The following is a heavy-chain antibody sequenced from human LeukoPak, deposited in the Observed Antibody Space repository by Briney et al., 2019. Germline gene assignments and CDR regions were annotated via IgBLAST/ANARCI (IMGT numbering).Heavy chain of an antibody. J-gene: IGHJ4*02. V-gene: IGHV3-64*01. D-gene: IGHD3-10*01. CDR2: LSPNGDST. CDR1: GFTFDNYA. Sequence: GGSLRLSCAAFGFTFDNYALHWVRQAPGKGLEYVSGLSPNGDSTYYANSVKGRLTISRDNPQHTLFLQMGSLRVEDTAVYYCARTYSYGAGTYSSFGYRGQGTLVTVSP. CDR3: ARTYSYGAGTYSSFGY.